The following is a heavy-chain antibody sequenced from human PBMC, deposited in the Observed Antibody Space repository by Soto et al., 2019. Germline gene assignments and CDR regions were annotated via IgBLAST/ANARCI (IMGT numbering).Heavy chain of an antibody. Sequence: SETLSLTCTVSGASVSSGNQYWSWIRQPPGKRLEWIGFIYNSGNTYYNPSLKSRVTISVDTAKNQFSLRLSSVTAADTAVYYCAREDLRGGRVYGDVFDYWGQGTLVTVSS. J-gene: IGHJ4*02. D-gene: IGHD4-17*01. CDR3: AREDLRGGRVYGDVFDY. V-gene: IGHV4-61*01. CDR1: GASVSSGNQY. CDR2: IYNSGNT.